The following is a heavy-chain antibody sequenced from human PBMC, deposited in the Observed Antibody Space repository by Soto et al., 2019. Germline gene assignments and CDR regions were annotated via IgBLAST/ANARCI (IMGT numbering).Heavy chain of an antibody. CDR1: GGSISSGGYY. D-gene: IGHD2-15*01. V-gene: IGHV4-31*03. Sequence: SETLSLTCTVSGGSISSGGYYWSWIRQHPGKGLEWIGYIYYSGSTYYNPSLKSRVTISVDTSKNQFSLKLSSVTAADTAVYYCARYIPLSVVVSRTGFDPWGQGTLVTVSS. CDR3: ARYIPLSVVVSRTGFDP. J-gene: IGHJ5*02. CDR2: IYYSGST.